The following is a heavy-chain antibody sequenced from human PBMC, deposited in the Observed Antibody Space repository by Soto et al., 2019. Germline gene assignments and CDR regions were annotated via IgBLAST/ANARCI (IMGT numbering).Heavy chain of an antibody. CDR2: IIPIFGTA. CDR3: ARESGNTMVRGVISRGWFDP. V-gene: IGHV1-69*13. D-gene: IGHD3-10*01. J-gene: IGHJ5*02. Sequence: GASVKVSCKASGGTFSSYAISWVRQAPGQGLEWMGGIIPIFGTANYAQKFQGRVTITADESTSTAYMELSSLRSEDTAVYYCARESGNTMVRGVISRGWFDPWGQGTLVTVSS. CDR1: GGTFSSYA.